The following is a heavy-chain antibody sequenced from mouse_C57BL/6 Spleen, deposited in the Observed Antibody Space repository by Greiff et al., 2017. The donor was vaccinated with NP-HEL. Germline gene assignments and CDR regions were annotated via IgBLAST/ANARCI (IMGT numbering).Heavy chain of an antibody. CDR2: ISSGSSTI. CDR3: ASGNYGNYGFAY. V-gene: IGHV5-17*01. CDR1: GFTFSDYG. D-gene: IGHD2-1*01. J-gene: IGHJ3*01. Sequence: DVKLVASGGGLVKPGGSLKLSCAASGFTFSDYGMHWVRQAPEKGLEWVAYISSGSSTIYYADTVKGRFTISRDNAKNTLFLQMTSLRSEDTAMYYCASGNYGNYGFAYWGQGTLVTVSA.